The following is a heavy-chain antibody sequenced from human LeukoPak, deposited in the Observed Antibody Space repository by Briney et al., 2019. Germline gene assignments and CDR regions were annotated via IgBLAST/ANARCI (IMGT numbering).Heavy chain of an antibody. CDR1: GGSFSGYY. V-gene: IGHV4-34*01. CDR2: INHSGSN. D-gene: IGHD4-11*01. Sequence: SSETLSLTCAVYGGSFSGYYWSWIRQPPGKGLEWIGEINHSGSNYYNPSLKSRVTISVDTSKDQFSLKLLSVTAADTAVYYCARHLPGYSNTWPGPWGQGNLVTVSS. CDR3: ARHLPGYSNTWPGP. J-gene: IGHJ5*02.